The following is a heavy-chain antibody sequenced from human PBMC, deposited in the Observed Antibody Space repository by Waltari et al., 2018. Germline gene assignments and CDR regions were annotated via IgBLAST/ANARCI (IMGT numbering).Heavy chain of an antibody. Sequence: EVQLLESGGGLVQPGGSLRLSCAASGFSFSIHAMSWVRQDPGEGVGWVSGIGGTGVRTNYADSVKGRFTISRDNSKNALYLQMNSLRAEDTAVYYCAKLPGKYQLLFYFDYWGQGTLVTVSS. J-gene: IGHJ4*02. D-gene: IGHD2-2*01. CDR3: AKLPGKYQLLFYFDY. CDR1: GFSFSIHA. V-gene: IGHV3-23*01. CDR2: IGGTGVRT.